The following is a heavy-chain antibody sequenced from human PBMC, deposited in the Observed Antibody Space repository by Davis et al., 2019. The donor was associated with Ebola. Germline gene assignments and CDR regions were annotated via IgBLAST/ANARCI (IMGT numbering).Heavy chain of an antibody. CDR2: IIPIFGIA. V-gene: IGHV1-69*13. D-gene: IGHD3-22*01. J-gene: IGHJ5*02. CDR1: GGTFSSYA. CDR3: ARTYYYDSSGYYSGYWFDP. Sequence: SVKVSCKASGGTFSSYAISWVRQAPGQGLEWMGGIIPIFGIANYAQKFQGRVTITADEYTSTAYMELSSLRSEDTAVYYCARTYYYDSSGYYSGYWFDPWGQGTLVTVSS.